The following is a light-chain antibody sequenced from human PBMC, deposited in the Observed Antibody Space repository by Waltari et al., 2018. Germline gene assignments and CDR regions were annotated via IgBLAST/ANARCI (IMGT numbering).Light chain of an antibody. V-gene: IGLV2-14*03. J-gene: IGLJ3*02. CDR3: SSYTTSNTLWV. Sequence: QSALTQPASVSGSPGQSITISCTGTSSDVGGYNFVSWYQQHPGKAPQLIISHVNSRPPGVFNRFSAAKSANTASLTISELQAEDGADYYCSSYTTSNTLWVFGGGTKLTVL. CDR2: HVN. CDR1: SSDVGGYNF.